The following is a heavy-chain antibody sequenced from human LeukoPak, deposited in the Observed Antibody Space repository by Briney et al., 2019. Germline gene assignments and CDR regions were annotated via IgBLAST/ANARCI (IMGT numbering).Heavy chain of an antibody. D-gene: IGHD4-23*01. J-gene: IGHJ5*02. CDR1: GFTFSSYD. Sequence: PGGSLRLSCAASGFTFSSYDMSWVRQAPGKGLEWVSGISGSGGSTYYADSVKGRFTISRDNSKNTLYLQMNSLRAEDTAVYYCARDNSVEDTAWWFDPWGQGTLVTVSS. V-gene: IGHV3-23*01. CDR3: ARDNSVEDTAWWFDP. CDR2: ISGSGGST.